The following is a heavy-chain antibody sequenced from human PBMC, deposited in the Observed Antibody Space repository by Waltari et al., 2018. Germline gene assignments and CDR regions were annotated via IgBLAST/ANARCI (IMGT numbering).Heavy chain of an antibody. CDR3: ASIVVITTSDYYYGMDV. V-gene: IGHV1-69*01. J-gene: IGHJ6*02. CDR2: IIPIFGTA. Sequence: QVQLVQSGAEVTKPGSSVKVSCKASGGTFSSYAISWVRQAPGQGLEWMGGIIPIFGTANYAQKFQGRVTITADESTSTAYMELSSLRSEDTAVYYCASIVVITTSDYYYGMDVWGQGTTVTVSS. CDR1: GGTFSSYA. D-gene: IGHD3-22*01.